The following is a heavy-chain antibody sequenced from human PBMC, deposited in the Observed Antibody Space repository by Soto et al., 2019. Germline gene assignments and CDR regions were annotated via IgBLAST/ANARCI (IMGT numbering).Heavy chain of an antibody. CDR1: GYTFTSYA. D-gene: IGHD2-15*01. Sequence: QVQLVQSGAEVKKPGASVKVSCKASGYTFTSYAMHWVRQAPGQRLEWMGWINAGNGNTKYSQKFQGRVTITRDTXARQAYMELSSLRPEATAVYYCARGPGGPDGPGDYWGQGTLVTVSS. CDR3: ARGPGGPDGPGDY. CDR2: INAGNGNT. J-gene: IGHJ4*02. V-gene: IGHV1-3*01.